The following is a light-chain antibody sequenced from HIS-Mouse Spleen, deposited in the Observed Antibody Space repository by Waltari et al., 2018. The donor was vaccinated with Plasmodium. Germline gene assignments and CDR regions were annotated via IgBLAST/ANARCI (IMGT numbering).Light chain of an antibody. V-gene: IGLV3-27*01. CDR3: YSAADNNRV. J-gene: IGLJ3*02. CDR1: VLAKKY. Sequence: SYELTQPSSVSVSPGQTARITCPGDVLAKKYARWFQQEPGPAPVLVIYKDSERPSGIPERFSGSSSGTTVTLTISGAQVEDEADYYCYSAADNNRVFGGGTKLTVL. CDR2: KDS.